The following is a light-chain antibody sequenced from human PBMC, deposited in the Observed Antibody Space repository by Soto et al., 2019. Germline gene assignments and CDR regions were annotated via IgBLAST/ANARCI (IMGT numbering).Light chain of an antibody. J-gene: IGKJ4*01. CDR3: LKVNTFPLA. CDR2: AAS. CDR1: QGIANW. Sequence: DIQMTQSPSSVSTSVGDRVTITCRASQGIANWLSWYQQRPGKAPKLLIYAASHLQTVVPSRFTGSGFGTDFTLTISSLQPEDVATYYCLKVNTFPLAFGGGTTVEI. V-gene: IGKV1-12*01.